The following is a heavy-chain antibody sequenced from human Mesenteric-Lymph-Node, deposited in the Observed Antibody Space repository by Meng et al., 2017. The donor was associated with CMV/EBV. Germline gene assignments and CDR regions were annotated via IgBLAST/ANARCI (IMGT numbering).Heavy chain of an antibody. V-gene: IGHV3-23*01. CDR1: GFSFRSYD. CDR3: AIRIRGVMA. CDR2: ISDSGGSA. D-gene: IGHD3-10*01. Sequence: GESLKISCAASGFSFRSYDMSWVRQAPGKGLEWVSTISDSGGSAYYADSVKGRFTISRDNSQNTLYLQMNSLRAEDTAVYYCAIRIRGVMAWGQGSLVTVSS. J-gene: IGHJ5*02.